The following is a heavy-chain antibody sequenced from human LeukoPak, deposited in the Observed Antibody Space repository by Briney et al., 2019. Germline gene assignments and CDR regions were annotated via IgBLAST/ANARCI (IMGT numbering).Heavy chain of an antibody. J-gene: IGHJ1*01. CDR1: GGTFSGYY. Sequence: WETLSLTCAVSGGTFSGYYWSWIRQPPGKGLEWIGEINHSGSTYYNPSLKSRVTISVDKSKNQLSLHMGTLTAADTAVYYCAAEWELLRAQRGLGFQHWARGTLVTVSS. V-gene: IGHV4-34*08. CDR2: INHSGST. CDR3: AAEWELLRAQRGLGFQH. D-gene: IGHD1-26*01.